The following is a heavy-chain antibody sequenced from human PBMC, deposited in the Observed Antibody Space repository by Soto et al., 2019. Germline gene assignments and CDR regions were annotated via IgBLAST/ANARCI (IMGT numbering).Heavy chain of an antibody. J-gene: IGHJ4*02. Sequence: PSETLSLTCAVYGGSFSGYYWSWIRQPPGKGLEWIGEINHSGSTNYNPSLKSRVTISVDTSKNQFSLKLSSVTAADTAVYYCARVPRVSMVRGVIIGLDYWGQGTLVTVSS. CDR1: GGSFSGYY. V-gene: IGHV4-34*01. CDR3: ARVPRVSMVRGVIIGLDY. CDR2: INHSGST. D-gene: IGHD3-10*01.